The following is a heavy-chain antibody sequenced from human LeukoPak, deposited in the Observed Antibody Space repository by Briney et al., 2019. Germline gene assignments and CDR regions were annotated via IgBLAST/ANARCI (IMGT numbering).Heavy chain of an antibody. D-gene: IGHD3-22*01. V-gene: IGHV1-18*01. CDR1: GYTFTSYG. Sequence: ASVKVSCKASGYTFTSYGISWVRQAPGQGLEWMGWISAYNGNTNYAQKLQGRVTMTTDTSTSTAYMELRSLRSDDTAVYYCARDLLYYDSSGYYIYYYYGMDVWGQGTTVTVSS. CDR3: ARDLLYYDSSGYYIYYYYGMDV. CDR2: ISAYNGNT. J-gene: IGHJ6*02.